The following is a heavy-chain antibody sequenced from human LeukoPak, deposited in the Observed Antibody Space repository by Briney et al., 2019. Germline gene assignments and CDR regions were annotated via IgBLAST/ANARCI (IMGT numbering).Heavy chain of an antibody. V-gene: IGHV6-1*01. CDR2: TYYRSKWYN. CDR3: ARGTDYYDSSGYLAPLWTPRYYFDY. CDR1: GDSVSSNSAA. D-gene: IGHD3-22*01. Sequence: SQTLSLTCAISGDSVSSNSAAWNWIRQSPSRGLEWLGRTYYRSKWYNDYAVSVKSRITINPDTSKNQFSLKLSSVTAADTAVYYCARGTDYYDSSGYLAPLWTPRYYFDYWGQGTLVTVSS. J-gene: IGHJ4*02.